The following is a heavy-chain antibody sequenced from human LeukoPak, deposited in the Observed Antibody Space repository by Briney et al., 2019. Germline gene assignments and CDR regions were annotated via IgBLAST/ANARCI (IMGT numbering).Heavy chain of an antibody. CDR3: ARVGAYSSSWTRGTDAFDI. J-gene: IGHJ3*02. D-gene: IGHD6-13*01. CDR1: GFTFSSYS. Sequence: PGGSLRLSCAASGFTFSSYSMNWVRQAPGKGLEWVSSISSSSSTIYYADSVKGRFTISRDNAKNSLYLQMNSLRAEDTAVYYCARVGAYSSSWTRGTDAFDIWGQGTMVTVSS. CDR2: ISSSSSTI. V-gene: IGHV3-48*01.